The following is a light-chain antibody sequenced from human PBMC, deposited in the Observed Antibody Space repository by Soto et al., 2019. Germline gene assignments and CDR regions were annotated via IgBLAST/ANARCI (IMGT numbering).Light chain of an antibody. CDR2: DAS. CDR3: QQYGRSPWT. V-gene: IGKV3-20*01. CDR1: QSVGNY. J-gene: IGKJ1*01. Sequence: EIVLTQSPPTLSLSPGERATLYSRASQSVGNYLAWYQHKPGQAPRLLIYDASNRATGIPARFSGSGSGTDFTLTISRLEPEDFAVYYCQQYGRSPWTFGQGTKVDIK.